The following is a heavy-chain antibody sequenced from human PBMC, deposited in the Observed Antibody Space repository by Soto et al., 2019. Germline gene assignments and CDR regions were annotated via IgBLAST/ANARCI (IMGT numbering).Heavy chain of an antibody. CDR3: ARHPYSAPYIVLAPSSVVLHAFNI. J-gene: IGHJ3*02. CDR2: IYYSGST. V-gene: IGHV4-39*01. CDR1: GGSISSSNCY. D-gene: IGHD2-2*01. Sequence: QLQLQESGPGLVKPSETLSLTCTVSGGSISSSNCYWGWIRQPPGKGLEWIGSIYYSGSTYYNPSLKSRVTRSVDASKNRFSLKLNSVTASDTAVYYCARHPYSAPYIVLAPSSVVLHAFNIWGQGTMVAVSS.